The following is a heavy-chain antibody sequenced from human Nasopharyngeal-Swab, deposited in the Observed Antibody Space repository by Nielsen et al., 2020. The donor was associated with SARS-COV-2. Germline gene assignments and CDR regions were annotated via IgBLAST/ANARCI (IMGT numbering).Heavy chain of an antibody. CDR2: IYYSGST. Sequence: SETLSLTCTVSGGSISGYYWSWIRQPPGKGLEWIGYIYYSGSTNYNPSLKSRVTISVDTSKNQFSLKLSSVTAADTAVYYCARDGPIGWFDPWGQGTLVTVSS. V-gene: IGHV4-59*13. CDR1: GGSISGYY. J-gene: IGHJ5*02. CDR3: ARDGPIGWFDP.